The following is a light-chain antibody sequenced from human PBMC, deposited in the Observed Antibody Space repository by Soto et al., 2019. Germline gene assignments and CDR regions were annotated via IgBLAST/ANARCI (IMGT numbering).Light chain of an antibody. Sequence: DIPMTQSPSTLSASVGDRVTITCRASQNINDWLAWYQQKPGQAPRLLIYKASTLECGVPSRFNGSGIGTDFTLTISSLQPDDFASYYCQQYNTYACTFGPGAKVDIK. V-gene: IGKV1-5*03. J-gene: IGKJ3*01. CDR2: KAS. CDR3: QQYNTYACT. CDR1: QNINDW.